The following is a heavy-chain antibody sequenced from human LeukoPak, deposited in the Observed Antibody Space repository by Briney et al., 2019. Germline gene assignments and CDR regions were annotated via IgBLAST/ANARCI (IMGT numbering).Heavy chain of an antibody. V-gene: IGHV3-48*04. D-gene: IGHD1-26*01. J-gene: IGHJ4*02. CDR2: ISSSSSTI. Sequence: GGSLRLSCAASGFTFSSYSMNWLPQAPGKGLEWVSNISSSSSTIHYADSVKGRFTITRDNAKNSLYLQMNSLRAEDTAVYYCARDYLVGATHDYWGQGTLVTVSS. CDR3: ARDYLVGATHDY. CDR1: GFTFSSYS.